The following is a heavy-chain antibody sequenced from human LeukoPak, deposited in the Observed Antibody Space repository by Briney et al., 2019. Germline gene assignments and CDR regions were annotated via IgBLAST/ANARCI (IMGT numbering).Heavy chain of an antibody. D-gene: IGHD2-15*01. J-gene: IGHJ4*02. CDR2: IYESGTT. Sequence: SETLSLTCAVYGESLNSYFWSWVRQPPGEGLEWIGEIYESGTTEYNPSLKSRVTISMVPSKQQFSLSLSSVTAADTAVYYCARGAWATRLGSWGLGTTVIVSS. CDR3: ARGAWATRLGS. V-gene: IGHV4-34*01. CDR1: GESLNSYF.